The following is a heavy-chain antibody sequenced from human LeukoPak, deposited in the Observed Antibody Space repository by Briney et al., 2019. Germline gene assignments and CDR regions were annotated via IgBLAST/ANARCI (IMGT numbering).Heavy chain of an antibody. CDR2: INHSGST. J-gene: IGHJ3*02. V-gene: IGHV4-34*01. CDR3: ATLLLHDAFDI. CDR1: GGSFSGYY. D-gene: IGHD3-22*01. Sequence: SETLSLTCAVYGGSFSGYYWSWIRQPPGKGLEWIGEINHSGSTNYNPSLKSRVTISVDTSKNQFSLKLSSVTAAGTAVYYCATLLLHDAFDIWGQGTMVTVSS.